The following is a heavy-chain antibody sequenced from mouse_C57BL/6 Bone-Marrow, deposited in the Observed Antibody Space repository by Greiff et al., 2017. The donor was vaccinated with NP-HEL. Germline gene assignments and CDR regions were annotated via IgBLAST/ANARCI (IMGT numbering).Heavy chain of an antibody. CDR1: GFTFSDYY. Sequence: EVKLMESEGGLVQPGSSMKLSCTASGFTFSDYYMAWVRQVPEKGLEWVANINYDGSSTYYLDSLKSRFIISRDNAKNILYLQMSSLKSEDTATYYCARDGVLGYAMDYWGQGTSVTVSS. V-gene: IGHV5-16*01. CDR2: INYDGSST. J-gene: IGHJ4*01. CDR3: ARDGVLGYAMDY. D-gene: IGHD1-1*01.